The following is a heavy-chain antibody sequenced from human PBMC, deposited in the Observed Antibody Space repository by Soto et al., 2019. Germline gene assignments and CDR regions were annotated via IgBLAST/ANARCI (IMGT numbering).Heavy chain of an antibody. V-gene: IGHV3-30-3*01. CDR3: ARDGLSPVYSLHLDY. Sequence: QVQLVESGGGVVQPGRSLRLSCAASGFTFSSYAMHWVRQAPGKGLEWVAVISYDGSNKYYEDSVKGRFTISRDNSKNTLYLQMNSLRAEDTAVYYCARDGLSPVYSLHLDYWGQGTLVPVSS. CDR1: GFTFSSYA. J-gene: IGHJ4*02. D-gene: IGHD4-4*01. CDR2: ISYDGSNK.